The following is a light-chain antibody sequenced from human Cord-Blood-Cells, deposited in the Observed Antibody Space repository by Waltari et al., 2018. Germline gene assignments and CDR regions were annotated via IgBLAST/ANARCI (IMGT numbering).Light chain of an antibody. Sequence: QLVLTQSPSASASLGASVKLTCTLSSGHSSYAIAWHQQQPEKGPRYLMKLNSDGSHGKGDGIPDRFSGSSSGAERYLTISSLQSEDEADYYCQTWGTGIQVFGGGTKLIVL. CDR3: QTWGTGIQV. J-gene: IGLJ3*02. V-gene: IGLV4-69*01. CDR2: LNSDGSH. CDR1: SGHSSYA.